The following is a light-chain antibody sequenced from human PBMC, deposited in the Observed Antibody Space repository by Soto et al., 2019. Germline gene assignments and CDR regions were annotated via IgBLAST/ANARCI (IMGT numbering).Light chain of an antibody. V-gene: IGKV1-33*01. CDR1: QDISNY. Sequence: DIQMTQSPSSLSASVGDRVTITCQASQDISNYLNWYQQKPGKAPKLLIYDASNLETGVPSRFSGRGSGKDFTFTISSLQHEDIATYYCQQYDNLPLTFGQGTRLEIK. CDR3: QQYDNLPLT. CDR2: DAS. J-gene: IGKJ5*01.